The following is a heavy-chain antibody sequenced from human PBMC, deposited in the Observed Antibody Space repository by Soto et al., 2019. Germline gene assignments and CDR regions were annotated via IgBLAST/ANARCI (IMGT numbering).Heavy chain of an antibody. CDR2: ISAHNGDA. CDR1: GYSFATYG. Sequence: ASVKVSCKASGYSFATYGFSWVRQAPGQGLECVGWISAHNGDAHYSQKFQGRVTLTTDTSTNTGYMELRSLTSDDTAVYFCATEPIYYNDGSGYYPLGHWGQGTLVTVSS. J-gene: IGHJ4*02. CDR3: ATEPIYYNDGSGYYPLGH. D-gene: IGHD3-22*01. V-gene: IGHV1-18*04.